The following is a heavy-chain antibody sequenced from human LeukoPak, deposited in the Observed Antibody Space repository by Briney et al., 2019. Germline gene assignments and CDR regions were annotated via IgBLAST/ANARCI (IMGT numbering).Heavy chain of an antibody. CDR3: ARDNSVGDYAWWFDP. CDR2: INPSGSST. J-gene: IGHJ5*02. D-gene: IGHD1-26*01. CDR1: GYAFTRHY. Sequence: ASVKVFCKASGYAFTRHYMHWVRQAPGQGLEWMGLINPSGSSTIYAQKFQGRVTMTRDMSTSTDYMELSSLRSEDTAVYYCARDNSVGDYAWWFDPWGQGTLVTVSS. V-gene: IGHV1-46*01.